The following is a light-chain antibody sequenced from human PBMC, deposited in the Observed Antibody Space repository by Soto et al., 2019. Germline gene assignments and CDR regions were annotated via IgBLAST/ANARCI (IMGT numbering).Light chain of an antibody. Sequence: QLVLTQSSSASASLGSSVKLTCTLSSGHSGYIIAWHQQQPGKAPRYLMKLEGSGSYNKGSGVPDRFSGSSSGADRYLTISNLHVEDEADYYCETWDSKTRVFAGGTKLTVL. CDR3: ETWDSKTRV. CDR1: SGHSGYI. V-gene: IGLV4-60*02. CDR2: LEGSGSY. J-gene: IGLJ3*02.